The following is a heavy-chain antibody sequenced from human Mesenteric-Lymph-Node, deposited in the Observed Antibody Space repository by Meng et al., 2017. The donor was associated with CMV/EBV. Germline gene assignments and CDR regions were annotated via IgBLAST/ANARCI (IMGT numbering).Heavy chain of an antibody. J-gene: IGHJ6*02. CDR3: ARDSSPYYDFWSGYGNYGMDV. Sequence: GESPKISCAASGFTFSSYAMHWVRQAPGKGLEWVAVISYDGSNKYYADSVKGRFTISRDNSKNTLYLQMNSLRAEDTAVYYCARDSSPYYDFWSGYGNYGMDVWGQGTTVTVSS. V-gene: IGHV3-30-3*01. CDR1: GFTFSSYA. D-gene: IGHD3-3*01. CDR2: ISYDGSNK.